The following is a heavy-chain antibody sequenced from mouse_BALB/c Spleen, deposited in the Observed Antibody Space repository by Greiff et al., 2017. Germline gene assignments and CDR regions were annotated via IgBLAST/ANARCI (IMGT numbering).Heavy chain of an antibody. Sequence: EVKVEESGGGLVQPGGSRKLSCAASGFTFSSFGMHWVRQAPEKGLEWVAYISSGSSTIYYADTVKGRFTISRDNPKNTLFLQMTSLRSEDTAMYYCARWDDYDPYFDYWGQGTTLTVSS. CDR3: ARWDDYDPYFDY. D-gene: IGHD2-4*01. V-gene: IGHV5-17*02. J-gene: IGHJ2*01. CDR2: ISSGSSTI. CDR1: GFTFSSFG.